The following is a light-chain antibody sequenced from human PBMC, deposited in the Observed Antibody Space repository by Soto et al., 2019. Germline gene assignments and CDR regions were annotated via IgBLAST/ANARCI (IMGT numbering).Light chain of an antibody. CDR1: SSNIGTNS. CDR3: AAWDDSVDGVV. V-gene: IGLV1-44*01. Sequence: QSVLTQPPSASGTPGQRVTISCSGSSSNIGTNSVNWYQQLPGTAPKLLIYNNNQRPSGVPDRLSGSKSVTSASLAISGLQSEDEAEYYCAAWDDSVDGVVFGGGTKVTVL. CDR2: NNN. J-gene: IGLJ3*02.